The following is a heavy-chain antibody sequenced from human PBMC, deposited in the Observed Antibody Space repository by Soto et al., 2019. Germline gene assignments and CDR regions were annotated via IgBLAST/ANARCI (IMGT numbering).Heavy chain of an antibody. Sequence: GGSLRLSCAASGFTFSSYAMSWVRQAPGKGLEWVSAISGSGGSTYYADSVKGRFTISRDNSKNTLYLQMNSLRAEDTAVYYCANGGQDYDILTGQSWGQGTLVTVSS. CDR3: ANGGQDYDILTGQS. D-gene: IGHD3-9*01. V-gene: IGHV3-23*01. CDR2: ISGSGGST. CDR1: GFTFSSYA. J-gene: IGHJ4*02.